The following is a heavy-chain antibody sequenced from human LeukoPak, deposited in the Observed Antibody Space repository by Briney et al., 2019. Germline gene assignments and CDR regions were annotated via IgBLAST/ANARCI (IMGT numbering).Heavy chain of an antibody. J-gene: IGHJ4*02. Sequence: PGGSLRLSCAASGFTFTNYAMSWVRQAPGKGLEWVSGISTGGSRSYYADSVKGSFTISRDNSKNTLYLQMNSLTDEDTAVYYCARDVSGSYMSDYWGQGTLVTISS. V-gene: IGHV3-23*01. CDR2: ISTGGSRS. CDR1: GFTFTNYA. D-gene: IGHD3-10*01. CDR3: ARDVSGSYMSDY.